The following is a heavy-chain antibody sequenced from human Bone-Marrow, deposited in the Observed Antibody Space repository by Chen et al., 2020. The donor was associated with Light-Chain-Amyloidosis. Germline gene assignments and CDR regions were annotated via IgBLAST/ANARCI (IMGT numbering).Heavy chain of an antibody. CDR1: GFTFSSYA. D-gene: IGHD4-17*01. V-gene: IGHV3-23*01. Sequence: EVQLLESGGGLVQPGGSLRLSCAASGFTFSSYAMSWVRQAPGKGLEWVSAISGSGGSTYYADSVKGRFTISRDNSENTLYLQMNSLRAEDTAVYYCAKVPPTVTTVIYYYMDVWGKGTTVTVSS. CDR3: AKVPPTVTTVIYYYMDV. J-gene: IGHJ6*03. CDR2: ISGSGGST.